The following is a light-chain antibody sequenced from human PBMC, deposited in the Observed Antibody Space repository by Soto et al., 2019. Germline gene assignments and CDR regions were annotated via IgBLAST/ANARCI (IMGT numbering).Light chain of an antibody. Sequence: QSVLPQPPSVSAAPRQKVTISCSGSSSNIGSNYVSLYHQLPGTAPKLVIYDNDNRPSGIPDRFSGSRSGTSATLDITGLQTGDEGDYYCGVWDSSRSAVVFGGGTQLTVL. J-gene: IGLJ2*01. CDR1: SSNIGSNY. V-gene: IGLV1-51*01. CDR2: DND. CDR3: GVWDSSRSAVV.